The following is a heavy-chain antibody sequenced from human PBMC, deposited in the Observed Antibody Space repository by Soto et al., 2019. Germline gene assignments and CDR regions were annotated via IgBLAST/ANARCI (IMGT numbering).Heavy chain of an antibody. CDR3: ARKMTGSPFDY. V-gene: IGHV4-4*02. CDR1: GASISSDNW. D-gene: IGHD1-26*01. CDR2: IYHSGVT. Sequence: SETLSLTCAVSGASISSDNWWSWVRQPPGKGLEWIGEIYHSGVTNYNASLESRVAISVDKSKNQFSLKLSSVTAADTAVYFCARKMTGSPFDYWGQGTLVTVSS. J-gene: IGHJ4*02.